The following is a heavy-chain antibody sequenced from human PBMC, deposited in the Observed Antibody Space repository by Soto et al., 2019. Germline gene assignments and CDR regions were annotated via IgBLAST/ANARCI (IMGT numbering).Heavy chain of an antibody. J-gene: IGHJ3*02. CDR1: GFTFSSYG. CDR3: AKPVEMATQACAFDI. D-gene: IGHD5-12*01. CDR2: ISYDGSNK. V-gene: IGHV3-30*18. Sequence: GGSLRLSCAASGFTFSSYGMHWVRQAPGKGLEWVAVISYDGSNKYYADSVKGRFTISRDNSKNTLYLQMNSLRAEDTAVYYCAKPVEMATQACAFDIWGQGTMVTVSS.